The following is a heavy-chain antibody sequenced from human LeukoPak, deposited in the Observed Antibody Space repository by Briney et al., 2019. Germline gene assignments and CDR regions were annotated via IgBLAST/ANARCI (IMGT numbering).Heavy chain of an antibody. CDR2: ISWNSGSI. J-gene: IGHJ3*02. D-gene: IGHD3-22*01. V-gene: IGHV3-9*01. CDR3: AKDSNYDSSGYTHAFDI. Sequence: GGSLRLSCAASGFTFDDYAMHWVRQAPGKGLEWVSGISWNSGSIGYADSVKGRFTISRDNAKNSLYLQMNSLRAEDTALYYCAKDSNYDSSGYTHAFDIWGQGTMVTVSS. CDR1: GFTFDDYA.